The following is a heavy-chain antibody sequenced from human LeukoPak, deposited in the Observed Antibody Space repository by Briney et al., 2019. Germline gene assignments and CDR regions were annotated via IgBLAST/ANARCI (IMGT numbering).Heavy chain of an antibody. Sequence: GGSLRLSCAASGFTFSSYAMHWVRQAPGKGLEWVAVISYDGSNKYYADSVKGRFTISRDNSKNTLYLQMNSLRAEDTAVYYCAKDDYGSYYYYMDVWGKGTTVTVSS. CDR2: ISYDGSNK. CDR3: AKDDYGSYYYYMDV. D-gene: IGHD4-17*01. V-gene: IGHV3-30*04. J-gene: IGHJ6*03. CDR1: GFTFSSYA.